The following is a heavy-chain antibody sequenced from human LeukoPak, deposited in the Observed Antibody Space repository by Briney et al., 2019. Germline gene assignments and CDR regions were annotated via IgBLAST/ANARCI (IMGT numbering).Heavy chain of an antibody. CDR3: ARAGRDGYNYADY. J-gene: IGHJ4*02. Sequence: GGSLRPSCAASGFTFSSYGIHWVRQAPGKGLEWVTVISYDESKRYYADSVKGRFTISRDNSKNTLYLQMNSLRAEDTAVYYCARAGRDGYNYADYWGQGTLVTVSS. V-gene: IGHV3-30*14. D-gene: IGHD5-24*01. CDR1: GFTFSSYG. CDR2: ISYDESKR.